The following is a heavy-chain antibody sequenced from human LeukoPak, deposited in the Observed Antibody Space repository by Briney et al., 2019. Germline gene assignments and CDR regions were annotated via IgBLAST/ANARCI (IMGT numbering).Heavy chain of an antibody. J-gene: IGHJ1*01. CDR2: IYSGGST. CDR3: ASSTRVLWFGELSQQIFQH. D-gene: IGHD3-10*01. CDR1: GFTVSSNY. V-gene: IGHV3-53*01. Sequence: LTGGSLRLSCAASGFTVSSNYMSWVRQAPGKGLEWVSVIYSGGSTYYADSVKGRFTISRDNSKNTLYLQMNSLRAEDTAVYYCASSTRVLWFGELSQQIFQHWGQGTLVTVSS.